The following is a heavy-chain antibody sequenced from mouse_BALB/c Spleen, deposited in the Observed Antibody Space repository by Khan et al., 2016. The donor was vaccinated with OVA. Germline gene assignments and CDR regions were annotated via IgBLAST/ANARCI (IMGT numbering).Heavy chain of an antibody. V-gene: IGHV3-2*02. CDR2: INYSGNT. CDR1: GYSITSEYV. Sequence: EVQLVESGPGLVKPSQSLSLTCTVTGYSITSEYVWNWIRQFPGNKLEWMGYINYSGNTRFNPSLKSRTSITRDTSKNQFFLQLNPVTTDDTATYYCARKDYYDYDPFPYWGQGTLVTVSA. CDR3: ARKDYYDYDPFPY. D-gene: IGHD2-4*01. J-gene: IGHJ3*01.